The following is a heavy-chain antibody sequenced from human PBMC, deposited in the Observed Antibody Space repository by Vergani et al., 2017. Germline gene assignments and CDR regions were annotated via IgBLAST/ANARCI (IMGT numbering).Heavy chain of an antibody. CDR2: IGTAGDT. CDR1: GFTFSTYD. CDR3: AKDHYDFWSGYPNLSPFDL. D-gene: IGHD3-3*01. V-gene: IGHV3-13*01. Sequence: EVDLVESGGGLAQPGGSLRLSCAASGFTFSTYDMHWVRQATGKGLEWVSAIGTAGDTYYPGSVKGRFTISSENAKNSLYLQMNSLRAEDTALYYCAKDHYDFWSGYPNLSPFDLWGRGTLVTVSS. J-gene: IGHJ2*01.